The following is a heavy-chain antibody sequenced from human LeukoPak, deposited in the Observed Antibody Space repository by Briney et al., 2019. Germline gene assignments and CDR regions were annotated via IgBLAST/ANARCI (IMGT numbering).Heavy chain of an antibody. CDR2: IYYSGST. CDR3: ARLSTDYYGSGSPDG. V-gene: IGHV4-39*01. CDR1: GGSISSSSYY. J-gene: IGHJ4*02. D-gene: IGHD3-10*01. Sequence: SETLSLTCTVSGGSISSSSYYWGWIRQTPGKGLEWIGSIYYSGSTYYNPSLKSRVAISVDTSKNQFSLKLSSVTAADTAVYYCARLSTDYYGSGSPDGWGQGTLVTVSS.